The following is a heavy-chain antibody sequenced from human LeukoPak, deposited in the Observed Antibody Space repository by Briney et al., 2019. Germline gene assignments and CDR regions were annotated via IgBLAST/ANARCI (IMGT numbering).Heavy chain of an antibody. V-gene: IGHV3-9*01. D-gene: IGHD6-19*01. CDR2: ISWNSGSI. J-gene: IGHJ3*01. Sequence: SLRLSCAASGFTLSSCAMSWVRQAPGKGLEWVSGISWNSGSIGYADSVKGRFTISRDNAKNSLYLQMNSLRAEDTALYYCAKDSGSSGWYWGQGTMVTVSS. CDR1: GFTLSSCA. CDR3: AKDSGSSGWY.